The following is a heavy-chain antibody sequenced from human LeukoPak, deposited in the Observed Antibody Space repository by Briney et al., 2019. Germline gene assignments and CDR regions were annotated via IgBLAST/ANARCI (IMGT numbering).Heavy chain of an antibody. J-gene: IGHJ4*02. CDR2: ISASGDNT. CDR3: AREGAYVYYDFWSGYKDY. Sequence: GGSLRLSCAASGFTFSSYAMSWVRQTPGKGLDWVSAISASGDNTYYADSVKGRFTISRDNAKNSLYLQMNSLRAEDTALYYCAREGAYVYYDFWSGYKDYWGQGTLVTVSS. CDR1: GFTFSSYA. D-gene: IGHD3-3*01. V-gene: IGHV3-23*01.